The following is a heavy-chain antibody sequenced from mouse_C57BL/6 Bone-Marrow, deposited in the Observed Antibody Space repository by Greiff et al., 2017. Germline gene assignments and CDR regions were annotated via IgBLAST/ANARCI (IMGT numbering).Heavy chain of an antibody. Sequence: EVQLQQSGPELVKPGASVKISCKASGYTFTDYYMNWVKQSHGKSLEWIGDINPNNGGTSYNQKFKGKATLTVDKSSSTAYMELHSLTSEDSAVXYCERGYYYGNSLYAMDYWGQGTSVTVSS. CDR1: GYTFTDYY. V-gene: IGHV1-26*01. CDR3: ERGYYYGNSLYAMDY. D-gene: IGHD1-1*01. CDR2: INPNNGGT. J-gene: IGHJ4*01.